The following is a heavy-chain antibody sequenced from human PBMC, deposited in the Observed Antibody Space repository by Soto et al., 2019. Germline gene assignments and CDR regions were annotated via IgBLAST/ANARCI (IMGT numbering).Heavy chain of an antibody. CDR3: ARGFCTTTTCLVGDF. D-gene: IGHD2-2*01. CDR1: GYTFTSYY. J-gene: IGHJ4*02. CDR2: INPSGGST. V-gene: IGHV1-46*01. Sequence: QVQLVQSGAEVKKPGASVKISCKSSGYTFTSYYMHWVRQAPGQGLEWMGMINPSGGSTNYAQRFQGRVTMIRDTSTSTVYMDLSDLRSEDTAVYYCARGFCTTTTCLVGDFWGQGTLVTVSS.